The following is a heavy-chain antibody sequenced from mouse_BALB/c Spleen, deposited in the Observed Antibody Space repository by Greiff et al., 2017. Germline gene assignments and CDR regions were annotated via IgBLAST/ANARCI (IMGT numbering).Heavy chain of an antibody. V-gene: IGHV3-6*02. CDR1: GYSITSGYY. Sequence: ESGPGLVKPSQSLSLTCSVTGYSITSGYYWNWIRQFPGNKLEWMGYISYDGSNNYNPSLKNRISITRDTSKNQFFLKLNSVTTEDTATYYCARDQDYLYYFDYWGQGTTLTVSS. D-gene: IGHD2-4*01. J-gene: IGHJ2*01. CDR3: ARDQDYLYYFDY. CDR2: ISYDGSN.